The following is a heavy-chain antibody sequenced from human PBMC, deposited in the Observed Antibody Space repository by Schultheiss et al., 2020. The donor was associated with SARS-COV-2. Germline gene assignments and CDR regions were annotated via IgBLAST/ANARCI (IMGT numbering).Heavy chain of an antibody. CDR2: IWYDGSIK. J-gene: IGHJ4*02. CDR3: ARDLESVTLDY. D-gene: IGHD5-24*01. Sequence: GGSLRLSCAVSGFTFSNYGMHWVRQAPGKGLEWVAVIWYDGSIKFYADSVKDRFTISKDNSKSTLFLQMNSLRADDTAVYYCARDLESVTLDYWGQGTLVTVSS. V-gene: IGHV3-33*01. CDR1: GFTFSNYG.